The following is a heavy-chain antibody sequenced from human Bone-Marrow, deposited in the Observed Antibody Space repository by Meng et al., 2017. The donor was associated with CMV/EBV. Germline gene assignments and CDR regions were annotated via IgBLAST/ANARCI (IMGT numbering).Heavy chain of an antibody. D-gene: IGHD3-10*01. CDR1: GGSVRDYY. J-gene: IGHJ4*02. V-gene: IGHV4-59*02. CDR2: IFYSGNT. CDR3: ARGGVIDYFDY. Sequence: SETLSLTCTVSGGSVRDYYWSWIRQPPGKGLEWIGYIFYSGNTKYNPSLEGRVIISVDPSKNQFSLSLTSLTAADTAVYYCARGGVIDYFDYWGQGTLVTVSS.